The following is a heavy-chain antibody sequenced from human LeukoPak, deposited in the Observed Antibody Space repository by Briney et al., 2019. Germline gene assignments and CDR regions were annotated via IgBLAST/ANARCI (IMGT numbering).Heavy chain of an antibody. CDR3: ARESRLGSYYDSSGPHSYYYYYMDV. CDR2: MYHNSGAT. Sequence: SETLSLTCTVSGYSITTGYYWAWIRQPPGKGPEWIGSMYHNSGATFYSPSLKSRVTISVDTSKNQLSLKLSSVTAADTAVYYCARESRLGSYYDSSGPHSYYYYYMDVWGKGTTVTVSS. J-gene: IGHJ6*03. V-gene: IGHV4-38-2*02. D-gene: IGHD3-22*01. CDR1: GYSITTGYY.